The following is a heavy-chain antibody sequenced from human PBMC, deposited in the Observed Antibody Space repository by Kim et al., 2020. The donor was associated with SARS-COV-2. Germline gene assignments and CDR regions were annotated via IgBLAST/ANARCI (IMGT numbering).Heavy chain of an antibody. V-gene: IGHV4-39*01. CDR3: ATALPGYFDY. J-gene: IGHJ4*02. CDR2: IYYSGGT. D-gene: IGHD3-10*01. CDR1: GGSISSNNYF. Sequence: SETLSLTCTVSGGSISSNNYFWGWIRQPPGKGLEWIGTIYYSGGTYYNPSLKTRVTISVDMTKNQFSLKLSSVTAADTAVYYCATALPGYFDYWGQGTLVTVSS.